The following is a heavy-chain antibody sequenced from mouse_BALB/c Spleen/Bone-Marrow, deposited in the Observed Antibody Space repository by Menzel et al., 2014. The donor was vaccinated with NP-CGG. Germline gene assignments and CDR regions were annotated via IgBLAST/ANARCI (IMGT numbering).Heavy chain of an antibody. CDR1: GYTFTSYW. Sequence: VMLVESGAELARPGASVKLSCKASGYTFTSYWTQWVKQRPGQGLEWIGAIYPGDGDTRYTQKFKGKATLTADKSSSTAYMQLSSLASEDSAVYYCARGFPFDYWGQGTTLTVSS. CDR3: ARGFPFDY. CDR2: IYPGDGDT. V-gene: IGHV1-87*01. J-gene: IGHJ2*01.